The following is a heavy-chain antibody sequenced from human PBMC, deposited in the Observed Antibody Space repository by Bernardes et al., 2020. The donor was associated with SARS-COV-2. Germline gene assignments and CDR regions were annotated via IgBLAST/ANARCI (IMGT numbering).Heavy chain of an antibody. J-gene: IGHJ4*02. V-gene: IGHV3-66*02. CDR3: VRDPPADILTGPPDY. CDR2: IYDGGTT. CDR1: EFTVSANF. D-gene: IGHD3-9*01. Sequence: GGSLRLSCAASEFTVSANFMSWVRQAPGKGLEWVSIIYDGGTTYYADSVKGRFTIYRDNSKNTLHLQMNSLRFEDTAVYYCVRDPPADILTGPPDYWGQGTLVTVSS.